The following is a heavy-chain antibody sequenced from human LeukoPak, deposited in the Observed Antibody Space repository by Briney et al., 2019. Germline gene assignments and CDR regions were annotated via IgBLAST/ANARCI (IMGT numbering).Heavy chain of an antibody. J-gene: IGHJ4*02. Sequence: KPGGSVRLSCAASGFTFSNAWTSWVRQAPGKGLEWVGRIKSKTDGGTTDYAAPVKGRFTISRDDAKTTLYLQMNSLKTEDTAVYYCTTDISSGYYFLKVWGQGTLVTVSS. V-gene: IGHV3-15*01. D-gene: IGHD3-22*01. CDR3: TTDISSGYYFLKV. CDR1: GFTFSNAW. CDR2: IKSKTDGGTT.